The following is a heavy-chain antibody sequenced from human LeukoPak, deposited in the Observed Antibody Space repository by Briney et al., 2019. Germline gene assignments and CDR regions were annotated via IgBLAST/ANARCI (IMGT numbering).Heavy chain of an antibody. D-gene: IGHD2-8*01. J-gene: IGHJ6*02. V-gene: IGHV4-59*01. CDR2: IYYSGST. CDR1: GGSISSYY. CDR3: ARDQGQTGVGYYYGMDV. Sequence: SSETLSLTCTVSGGSISSYYWSWIRQPPGKGLEWTGYIYYSGSTNYNPSLKSRVTISVDTSKNQFSLKLSSVTAADTAVYYCARDQGQTGVGYYYGMDVWGQGTTVTVSS.